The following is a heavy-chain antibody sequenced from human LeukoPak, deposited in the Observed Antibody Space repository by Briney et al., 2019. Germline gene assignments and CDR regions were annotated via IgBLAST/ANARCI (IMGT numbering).Heavy chain of an antibody. CDR2: IYYSGST. CDR3: ARVGIAAAIAASPIDY. CDR1: GGSISCYY. J-gene: IGHJ4*02. V-gene: IGHV4-59*01. Sequence: SETLSLTCTVSGGSISCYYWSWIRQPPGKGLEWIGYIYYSGSTNYNPSLKSRVTISVDTSKNQFSLKLSSVTAADTAVYYCARVGIAAAIAASPIDYWGQGTLVTVSS. D-gene: IGHD6-13*01.